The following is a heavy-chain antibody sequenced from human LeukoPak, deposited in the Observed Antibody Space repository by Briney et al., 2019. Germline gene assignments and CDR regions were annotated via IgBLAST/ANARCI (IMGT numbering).Heavy chain of an antibody. CDR3: AGGYDSSGFGVG. CDR1: GGSISSSSYY. D-gene: IGHD3-22*01. CDR2: IYYSGST. V-gene: IGHV4-39*07. Sequence: SETLSLTCTVSGGSISSSSYYWGWIRQPPGKGLEWIGSIYYSGSTYYNPSLKSRVTISVDTSKNQFSLKLSSVTAADTAVYYCAGGYDSSGFGVGWGQGTLVTVSS. J-gene: IGHJ4*02.